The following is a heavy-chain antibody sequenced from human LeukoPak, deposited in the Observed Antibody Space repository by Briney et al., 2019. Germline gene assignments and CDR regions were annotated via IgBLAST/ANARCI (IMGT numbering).Heavy chain of an antibody. CDR1: GDSTSNFY. V-gene: IGHV4-59*03. J-gene: IGHJ5*01. D-gene: IGHD2-8*01. CDR3: VLAPNSNWFDF. CDR2: IHYSGSS. Sequence: SETLSLTCTVSGDSTSNFYWNWIRQSPGKGLEWIGNIHYSGSSVYNPSLKSRGTISIDTSRRQFFLKLNSVTAADTAVYFCVLAPNSNWFDFWGPGTLVTVSS.